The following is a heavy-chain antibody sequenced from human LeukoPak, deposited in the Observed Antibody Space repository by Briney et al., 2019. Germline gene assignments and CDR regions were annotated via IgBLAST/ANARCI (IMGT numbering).Heavy chain of an antibody. CDR1: GFIVKTNY. CDR2: IYADGNT. D-gene: IGHD3-10*01. CDR3: ARKSASGNYPLDY. Sequence: PGGSLRLSCAASGFIVKTNYMTWVRQAPGRGLGWVSFIYADGNTYYADSVKGRFTISRDNAKNTVFLQMSSLRAEDTALYYCARKSASGNYPLDYWGQGTLVTVSS. J-gene: IGHJ4*02. V-gene: IGHV3-53*01.